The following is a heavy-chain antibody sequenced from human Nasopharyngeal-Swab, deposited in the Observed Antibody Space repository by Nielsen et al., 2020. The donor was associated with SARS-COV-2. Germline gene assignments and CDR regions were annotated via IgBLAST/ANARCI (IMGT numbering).Heavy chain of an antibody. CDR3: ATDAPGSGFALDT. D-gene: IGHD3-22*01. CDR1: GFTFSTYA. Sequence: GGSLRLSCAASGFTFSTYAMHWVRQAPGKGLEWVTFIWYDGSNKEYAYAVKGRFTISRDNSKNTVFLQMNSLRVEDTAVYYCATDAPGSGFALDTWGQGTMVTVLS. V-gene: IGHV3-30*02. J-gene: IGHJ3*02. CDR2: IWYDGSNK.